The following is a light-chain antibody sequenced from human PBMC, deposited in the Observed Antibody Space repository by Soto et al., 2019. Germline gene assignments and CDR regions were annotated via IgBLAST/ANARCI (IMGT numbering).Light chain of an antibody. V-gene: IGKV1-5*03. CDR1: QTISSS. CDR3: QHMAT. CDR2: RAS. Sequence: DIQMTQSPSTLSASVGDRVTITCRASQTISSSLAWYQQKPGKAPKPLIYRASSLESGVPSRFSGSGSGTEFTRTISSLQPDDFATYFCQHMATFGQGTKVEIK. J-gene: IGKJ1*01.